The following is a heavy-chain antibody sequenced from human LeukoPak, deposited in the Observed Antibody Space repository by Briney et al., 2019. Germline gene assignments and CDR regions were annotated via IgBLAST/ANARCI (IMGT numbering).Heavy chain of an antibody. J-gene: IGHJ4*02. CDR3: ARGSLYYGSGSWRGIDY. D-gene: IGHD3-10*01. CDR1: GFTFSSYA. Sequence: GRSLRLSCAASGFTFSSYAMHWVRQAPGKGLEWVAVISYDGSNKYYADSVKGRFTISRDNSKNTLYLQMNSLRAEDTAVYYCARGSLYYGSGSWRGIDYWGRGTLVTVSS. V-gene: IGHV3-30*04. CDR2: ISYDGSNK.